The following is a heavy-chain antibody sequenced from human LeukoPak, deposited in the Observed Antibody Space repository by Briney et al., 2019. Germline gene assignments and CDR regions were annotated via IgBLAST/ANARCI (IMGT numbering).Heavy chain of an antibody. CDR3: AIDLTTNWEYYFDY. CDR2: IIAIFGTA. J-gene: IGHJ4*02. CDR1: GGPFSSYA. D-gene: IGHD7-27*01. V-gene: IGHV1-69*01. Sequence: SVKVSCKASGGPFSSYAISWERQAPGQGLEWMGGIIAIFGTANYAQKFQGRVTITADESTSTAYMELSSLRSEDTAVYYCAIDLTTNWEYYFDYWGQGTLVTVSS.